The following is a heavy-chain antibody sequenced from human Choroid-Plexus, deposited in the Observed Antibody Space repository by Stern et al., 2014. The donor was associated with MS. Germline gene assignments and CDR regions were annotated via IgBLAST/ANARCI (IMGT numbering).Heavy chain of an antibody. CDR3: ARRVPSMVRGVPFFDY. Sequence: QVTLRESGPTLVKPTQTLTLTCTFSGFSLRTDGVGVGWIRQPPGKALEWLALIYWDDDMRYSPSLNNRLTITQDTSKNQVVLTMINMDPVDTATYYCARRVPSMVRGVPFFDYWGQGTLVTVSS. CDR1: GFSLRTDGVG. V-gene: IGHV2-5*02. CDR2: IYWDDDM. J-gene: IGHJ4*02. D-gene: IGHD3-10*01.